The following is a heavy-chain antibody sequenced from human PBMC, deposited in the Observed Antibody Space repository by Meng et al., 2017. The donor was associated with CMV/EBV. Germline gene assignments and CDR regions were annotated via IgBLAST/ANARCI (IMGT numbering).Heavy chain of an antibody. V-gene: IGHV3-21*01. CDR1: GFTFSSYS. D-gene: IGHD4-23*01. J-gene: IGHJ6*02. CDR3: ARVGGGNTYYYYGLDV. CDR2: ISSSRSYI. Sequence: GGSLRLSCAASGFTFSSYSMNWVRQAPGKGLEWVSSISSSRSYIYYADSVKGRFTISRDNAKNSLYLQMNSLRAEDTAVYYCARVGGGNTYYYYGLDVWGQGTTVTVSS.